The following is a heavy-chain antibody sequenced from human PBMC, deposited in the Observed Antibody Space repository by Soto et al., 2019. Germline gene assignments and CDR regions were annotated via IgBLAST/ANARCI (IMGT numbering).Heavy chain of an antibody. CDR2: IDSSGEK. V-gene: IGHV2-26*01. D-gene: IGHD6-19*01. J-gene: IGHJ5*02. CDR1: GLSITDSEMG. CDR3: ARRHLAVAVSPWFDP. Sequence: QVTLKESGPVLVKPTETLTLRCTVSGLSITDSEMGVSWIRQPPWQALGWLAHIDSSGEKSYRTFLKSRLAFSKDTSKSQIVLTMTNMDPADTATYYCARRHLAVAVSPWFDPWGQGIPVTVSS.